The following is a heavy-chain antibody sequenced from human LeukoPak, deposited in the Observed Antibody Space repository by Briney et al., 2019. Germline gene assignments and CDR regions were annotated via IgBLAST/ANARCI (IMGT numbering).Heavy chain of an antibody. CDR3: ARDMPSYVWGSYRTSGIDY. Sequence: PGGSLRLSCAASGFTFSSYWMSWVRQAPGKGLEWVANIKQDGSEKYYVDSVKGRFTISRDNAKNSLYLQMNSLRAEDTAVYYCARDMPSYVWGSYRTSGIDYWGQGTLVTVSS. J-gene: IGHJ4*02. CDR2: IKQDGSEK. V-gene: IGHV3-7*01. CDR1: GFTFSSYW. D-gene: IGHD3-16*01.